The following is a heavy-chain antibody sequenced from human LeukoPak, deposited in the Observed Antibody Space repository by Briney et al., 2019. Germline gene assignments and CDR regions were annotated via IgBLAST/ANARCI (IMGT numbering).Heavy chain of an antibody. Sequence: GGSLRLSCAAPGFTFSSYGMHWVRQAPGKGLEWVAFIRYDGSNKYYADSVKGRFTISRDNSKNTLYLQMNSLRAEDTAVYYCAKEALRYFDWYKQIATRRGEYFQHWGQGTLVTVSS. D-gene: IGHD3-9*01. CDR1: GFTFSSYG. CDR3: AKEALRYFDWYKQIATRRGEYFQH. J-gene: IGHJ1*01. V-gene: IGHV3-30*02. CDR2: IRYDGSNK.